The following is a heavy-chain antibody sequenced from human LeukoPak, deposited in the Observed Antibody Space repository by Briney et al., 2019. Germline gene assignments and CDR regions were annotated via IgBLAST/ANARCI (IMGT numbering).Heavy chain of an antibody. J-gene: IGHJ4*02. D-gene: IGHD4-17*01. V-gene: IGHV3-53*01. Sequence: SGRSLRLSCAASGFTVSSNYMSWVRQAPGKGLEWVSVIYSGGSTYYADSVKGRFTISRDNSKNTLYLQMNSLRAEDTAVYYCARDPDYGDPGYWGQGTLVTVSS. CDR2: IYSGGST. CDR1: GFTVSSNY. CDR3: ARDPDYGDPGY.